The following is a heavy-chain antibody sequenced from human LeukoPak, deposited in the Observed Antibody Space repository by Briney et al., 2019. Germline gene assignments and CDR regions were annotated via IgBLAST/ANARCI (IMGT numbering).Heavy chain of an antibody. D-gene: IGHD2-8*01. V-gene: IGHV5-10-1*01. Sequence: GESLKISCKGSGYSFSNYWISWVRQMPGKGLEWMGRIDPSDSYTNYSPSFQGHVTISADKSISTAYLQWSSLKASDSAIYYCARHLSDSITVLVYYFDYWGQGTLVTVSS. CDR1: GYSFSNYW. CDR3: ARHLSDSITVLVYYFDY. CDR2: IDPSDSYT. J-gene: IGHJ4*02.